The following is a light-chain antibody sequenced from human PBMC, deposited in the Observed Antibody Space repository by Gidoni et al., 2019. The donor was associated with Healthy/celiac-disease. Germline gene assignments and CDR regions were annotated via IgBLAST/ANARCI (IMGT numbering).Light chain of an antibody. CDR2: AAS. CDR1: QGISSC. CDR3: QKDNSVPFT. Sequence: DIQMTQSPSSLSASVGDRVTITCRASQGISSCLAWYQQKPGKVPKLLIYAASSLQRGVPSRFSGSGSGTDFTLTISSLQPEDVATYYCQKDNSVPFTFGQGTKLEIK. J-gene: IGKJ5*01. V-gene: IGKV1-27*01.